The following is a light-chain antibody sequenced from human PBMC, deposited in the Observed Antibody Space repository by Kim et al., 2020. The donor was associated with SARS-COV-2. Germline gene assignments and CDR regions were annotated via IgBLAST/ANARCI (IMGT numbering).Light chain of an antibody. CDR1: QGISTY. CDR3: PNCTCAPLT. CDR2: DAS. Sequence: DIQMTQSPSSLSASVGDRVTITCRARQGISTYLAWYQQKPGKLPNLLIYDASTLQSGVPSRFSGSESGTDFTLSISSLQTEDVATDYCPNCTCAPLTFGGGTKVDI. J-gene: IGKJ4*01. V-gene: IGKV1-27*01.